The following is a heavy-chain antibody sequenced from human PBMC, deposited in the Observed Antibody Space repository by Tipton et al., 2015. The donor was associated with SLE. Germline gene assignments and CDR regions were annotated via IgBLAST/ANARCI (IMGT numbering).Heavy chain of an antibody. CDR1: GGSFSGYY. V-gene: IGHV4-34*01. CDR2: INHRGST. J-gene: IGHJ5*02. CDR3: ARGVVVAAGWFDP. D-gene: IGHD2-15*01. Sequence: TLSLTCAVYGGSFSGYYWSWIRQPPGKGLEWIGEINHRGSTNYNPFLKSRVTISVDTSKNQFSLKLSSVTAADTAVYYCARGVVVAAGWFDPWGQGTLVTVSS.